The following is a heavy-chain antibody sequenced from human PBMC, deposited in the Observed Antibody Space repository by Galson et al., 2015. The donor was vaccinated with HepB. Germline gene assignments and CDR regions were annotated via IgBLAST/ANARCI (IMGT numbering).Heavy chain of an antibody. J-gene: IGHJ6*02. CDR2: ISYNSDTI. Sequence: SLRLSCAASGFTFDDYAMLWVRQTPGKGLECVSGISYNSDTIGYADSVKGRFTISRDNAKNSLYLQMNSLRVEDTALYYCAKAQGSGPFSHYYGMDVWGQGTTVTVSS. V-gene: IGHV3-9*01. CDR1: GFTFDDYA. D-gene: IGHD3-10*01. CDR3: AKAQGSGPFSHYYGMDV.